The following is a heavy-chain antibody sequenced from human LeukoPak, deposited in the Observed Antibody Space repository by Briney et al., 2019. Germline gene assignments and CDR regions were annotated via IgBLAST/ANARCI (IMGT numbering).Heavy chain of an antibody. D-gene: IGHD6-13*01. J-gene: IGHJ6*03. Sequence: GGSLRLSCAASGFTFDDYGMSWVRQAPGKGLEWVSGINWNGGSTGYADSVKGRFTISRDNAKNSLYLQMNSLRAEDTALYYCARASIADSSSWYRLDYYYYYMDVWGKGTTVTVSS. V-gene: IGHV3-20*04. CDR1: GFTFDDYG. CDR3: ARASIADSSSWYRLDYYYYYMDV. CDR2: INWNGGST.